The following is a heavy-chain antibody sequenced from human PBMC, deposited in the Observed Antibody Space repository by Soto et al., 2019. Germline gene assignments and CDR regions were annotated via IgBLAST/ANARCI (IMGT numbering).Heavy chain of an antibody. D-gene: IGHD3-10*01. V-gene: IGHV1-18*01. J-gene: IGHJ6*02. CDR3: ASHGSGSSNSYYYGMDV. CDR1: GYTFTSYA. Sequence: ASVKVSCKASGYTFTSYAISWVRQAPGQGLGWMGWISAYNGNTNYAQKLQGRDTMTTDTSTSTAYMERRSLRSDDTAVYYCASHGSGSSNSYYYGMDVWGQGSTVTFSS. CDR2: ISAYNGNT.